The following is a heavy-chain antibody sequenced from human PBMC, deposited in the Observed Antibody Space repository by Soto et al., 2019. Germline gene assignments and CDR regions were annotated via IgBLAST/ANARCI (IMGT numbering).Heavy chain of an antibody. CDR3: ARDKQSGYDSTPFDY. D-gene: IGHD5-12*01. J-gene: IGHJ4*02. CDR2: ISSSGHAI. V-gene: IGHV3-48*02. Sequence: EVQLVASGGGLVQPGGSLRLSCAASGFIFSNYAMKWFRQAPGKGLEGVSYISSSGHAIYYADSIRGRFTTSRDNARNSLYLQVNTLRDEDTALYYGARDKQSGYDSTPFDYWGQGTLVTVSS. CDR1: GFIFSNYA.